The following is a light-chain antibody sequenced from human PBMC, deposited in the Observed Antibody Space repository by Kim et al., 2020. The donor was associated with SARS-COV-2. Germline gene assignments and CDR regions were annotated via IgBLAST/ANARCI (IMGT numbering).Light chain of an antibody. CDR3: QQYNDWPGT. CDR1: QTINNN. Sequence: VYPGEGATLSCRASQTINNNLAWYQQKPGQAPSLLIYDTFTRATGIPARFSGGRSATEFTLTISSLQSEDFAVYYCQQYNDWPGTFGQGTKVDIK. CDR2: DTF. J-gene: IGKJ1*01. V-gene: IGKV3-15*01.